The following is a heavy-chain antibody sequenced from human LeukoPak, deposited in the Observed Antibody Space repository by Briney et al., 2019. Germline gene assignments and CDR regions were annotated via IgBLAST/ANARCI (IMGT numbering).Heavy chain of an antibody. V-gene: IGHV4-59*12. CDR2: IYYSGST. CDR3: ARVPDVGATGEDNWFDP. J-gene: IGHJ5*02. CDR1: GVSISSYY. Sequence: SETLSLTCTGSGVSISSYYWSWIRQPPGKGLEWIGYIYYSGSTNYNPSLKSRVTISVDKSKNQFSLKLSSVTAADTAVYYCARVPDVGATGEDNWFDPWGQGTLVTVSS. D-gene: IGHD1-26*01.